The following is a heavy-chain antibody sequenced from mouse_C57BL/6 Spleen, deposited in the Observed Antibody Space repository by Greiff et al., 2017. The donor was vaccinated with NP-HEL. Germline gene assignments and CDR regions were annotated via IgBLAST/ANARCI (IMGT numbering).Heavy chain of an antibody. CDR3: TSLIYDGYYGFAY. V-gene: IGHV14-4*01. CDR2: IDPENGDT. Sequence: EVQLQQSGAELVRPGASVKLSCTASGFNIKDDYMHWVKQRPEQGLEWIGWIDPENGDTEYASKFQGKATITADTSSNTAYLQLSSLTSEDTAVYYCTSLIYDGYYGFAYWGQGTLVTVSA. D-gene: IGHD2-3*01. J-gene: IGHJ3*01. CDR1: GFNIKDDY.